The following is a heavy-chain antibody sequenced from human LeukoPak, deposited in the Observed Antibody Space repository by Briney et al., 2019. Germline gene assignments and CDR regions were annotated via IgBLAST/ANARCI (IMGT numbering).Heavy chain of an antibody. CDR3: VREGRFDYYYYYGMDV. CDR2: MNPNSGNT. V-gene: IGHV1-8*01. CDR1: GYTFTIYD. Sequence: AAVKVSCKSSGYTFTIYDINWRRQATGQGLEWMGWMNPNSGNTGYAQKVQGRVTMTRNTSISTDYMELSRLRSEDTAVYYCVREGRFDYYYYYGMDVWGQGTTVSVSS. J-gene: IGHJ6*01. D-gene: IGHD3-3*01.